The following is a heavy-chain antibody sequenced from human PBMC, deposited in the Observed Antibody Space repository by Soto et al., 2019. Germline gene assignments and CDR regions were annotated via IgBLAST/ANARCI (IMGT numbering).Heavy chain of an antibody. D-gene: IGHD1-1*01. CDR1: GFNFNSYR. CDR3: AKSLSASPNYFFDS. J-gene: IGHJ4*02. V-gene: IGHV3-23*01. CDR2: ISGSGGIT. Sequence: GGSLRLSCVASGFNFNSYRVSWVRQAPGKGLEWVSGISGSGGITYYADSVKGRFTISRDNSNNTLFLQMHSLRADDTAVYYCAKSLSASPNYFFDSWGQGTLVTVSS.